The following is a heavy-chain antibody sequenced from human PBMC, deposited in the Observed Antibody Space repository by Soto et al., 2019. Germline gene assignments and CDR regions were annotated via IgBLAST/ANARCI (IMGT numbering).Heavy chain of an antibody. CDR3: ARYIVVVTATYAFDI. Sequence: QVQLVESGGGVVQPGRSLRLSCAASGFTFSSYAMHWVRQAPGKGLEWVAVISYDGSNKYYADSVKGRFIISRDNSKTTLYLQMNSLRAEDTAVYYCARYIVVVTATYAFDIWGQGTMVTVSS. CDR2: ISYDGSNK. D-gene: IGHD2-21*02. J-gene: IGHJ3*02. CDR1: GFTFSSYA. V-gene: IGHV3-30-3*01.